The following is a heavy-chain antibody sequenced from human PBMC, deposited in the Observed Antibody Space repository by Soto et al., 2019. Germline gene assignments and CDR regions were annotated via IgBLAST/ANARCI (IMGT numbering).Heavy chain of an antibody. J-gene: IGHJ3*02. CDR2: ISWNSGSI. Sequence: GGSLRLSCAASGFTFDDYAMHWVRQAPGKGLEWVSGISWNSGSIGYADSVKGRFTISRDNAKNSLYLQMNSLRAEDTALYYCAKDFPGVRAPNDAFDIWGQGTMVTVSS. D-gene: IGHD3-10*01. CDR1: GFTFDDYA. V-gene: IGHV3-9*01. CDR3: AKDFPGVRAPNDAFDI.